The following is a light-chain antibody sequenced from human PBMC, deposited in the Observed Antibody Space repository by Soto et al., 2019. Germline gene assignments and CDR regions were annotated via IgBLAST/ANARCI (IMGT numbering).Light chain of an antibody. Sequence: QSALTQPASVSGSPGQSITISCTGTSSDVGGYNYVSWYQQHPGKAPKLMIYEVSNRPSGVPNRFSGSKSGNTASLTISGLQAEDEADYYCSSYTSSSTPHVFGTGTKVTVL. J-gene: IGLJ1*01. CDR2: EVS. CDR3: SSYTSSSTPHV. V-gene: IGLV2-14*01. CDR1: SSDVGGYNY.